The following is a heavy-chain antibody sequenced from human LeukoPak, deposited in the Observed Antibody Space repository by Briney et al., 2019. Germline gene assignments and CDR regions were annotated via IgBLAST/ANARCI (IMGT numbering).Heavy chain of an antibody. CDR3: TRLPGGYDFWSGYQIDV. J-gene: IGHJ6*04. CDR2: ISGSGGST. Sequence: GGSLRLSCAASGFTFSSYAMSWVRQAPGKGLEWVSAISGSGGSTYYADSVKGRFTISRDNAKNSLYLQMNSLRAEDTAVYYCTRLPGGYDFWSGYQIDVWGKGTTVTVSS. V-gene: IGHV3-23*01. D-gene: IGHD3-3*01. CDR1: GFTFSSYA.